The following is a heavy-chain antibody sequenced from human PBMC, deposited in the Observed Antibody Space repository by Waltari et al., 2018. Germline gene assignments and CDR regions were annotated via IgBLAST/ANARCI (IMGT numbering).Heavy chain of an antibody. CDR2: SNHSGST. D-gene: IGHD3-3*01. CDR3: ARAAGTIFGVVIPPLGWFDP. J-gene: IGHJ5*02. V-gene: IGHV4-34*01. Sequence: QVQLQQWGAGLLKPSETLSLTGAVYGGSFSGSYCSWIRQPPGKGLEWIGESNHSGSTNYNPSLKSRVTISVDTSKNQFSLKLSSVTAADTAVYYCARAAGTIFGVVIPPLGWFDPWGQGTLVTVSS. CDR1: GGSFSGSY.